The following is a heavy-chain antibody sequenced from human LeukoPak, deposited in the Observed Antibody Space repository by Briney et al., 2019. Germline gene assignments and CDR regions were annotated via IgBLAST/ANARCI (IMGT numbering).Heavy chain of an antibody. CDR1: GGSISSSSYY. Sequence: SETLSLTCTVSGGSISSSSYYWGWIRQPPGKGLEWIGSIYYSGSTNYNPSLKSRVTISVDTSKNQFSLKLSSVTAADTAVYYCAREGSTIFGVVTHPYDAFDIWGQGTMVTVSS. V-gene: IGHV4-39*07. J-gene: IGHJ3*02. CDR2: IYYSGST. CDR3: AREGSTIFGVVTHPYDAFDI. D-gene: IGHD3-3*01.